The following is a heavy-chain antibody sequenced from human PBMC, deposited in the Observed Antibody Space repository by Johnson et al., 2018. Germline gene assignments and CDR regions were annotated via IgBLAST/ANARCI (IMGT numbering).Heavy chain of an antibody. CDR3: ARGVGLSGYSDAFDI. J-gene: IGHJ3*02. D-gene: IGHD3-3*01. V-gene: IGHV1-69*01. CDR1: GGTFSSYA. CDR2: IIPIFGTA. Sequence: QVQLVESGAEVKKPGSSVKVSCKASGGTFSSYAISWVRQAPGQGLEWMGGIIPIFGTANYAQKFQGRVTITADESTSPANMELSSLRSEDTAVYYRARGVGLSGYSDAFDIWGQGTRVTVSS.